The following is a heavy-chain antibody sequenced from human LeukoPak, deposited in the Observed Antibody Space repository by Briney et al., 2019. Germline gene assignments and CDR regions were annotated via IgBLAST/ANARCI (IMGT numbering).Heavy chain of an antibody. V-gene: IGHV1-2*02. Sequence: GASVKVSCKASGYTFTDYYMHWVRQAPGQGLEWMGWINPNSGGTNYAQKFQGRVTMTRDTSISTAYMELSRLRSDDTAVYYCARGSSSVAAPGGYWGQGTLVTVSS. D-gene: IGHD6-19*01. CDR2: INPNSGGT. CDR3: ARGSSSVAAPGGY. CDR1: GYTFTDYY. J-gene: IGHJ4*02.